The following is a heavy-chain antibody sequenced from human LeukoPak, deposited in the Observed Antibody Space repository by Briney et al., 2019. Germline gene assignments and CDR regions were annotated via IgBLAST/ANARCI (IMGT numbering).Heavy chain of an antibody. CDR3: AERVDTAMSAFDI. J-gene: IGHJ3*02. Sequence: SETLSPTCTVSGGSISSYYWSWIRQPPGKGLEWIGYIYYSGSTNYNPSLKSRVTISVDTSKNQFSLKLSSVTAADTAVYYCAERVDTAMSAFDIWGQGTMVTVSS. D-gene: IGHD5-18*01. CDR1: GGSISSYY. CDR2: IYYSGST. V-gene: IGHV4-59*01.